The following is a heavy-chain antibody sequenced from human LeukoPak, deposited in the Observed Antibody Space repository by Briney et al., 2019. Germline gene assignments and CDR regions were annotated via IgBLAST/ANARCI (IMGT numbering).Heavy chain of an antibody. V-gene: IGHV3-23*01. Sequence: GGSLRLSCAPSGFTFSRHGMHWVRQAPGRGLEWASSTAGSGISKDYADSVKGRFTISKDKSKNTLYLQMDNLRAEDTGVYFCARLPTFYYDSSGYHYDYWGQGTLVTVSS. CDR2: TAGSGISK. D-gene: IGHD3-22*01. CDR1: GFTFSRHG. CDR3: ARLPTFYYDSSGYHYDY. J-gene: IGHJ4*02.